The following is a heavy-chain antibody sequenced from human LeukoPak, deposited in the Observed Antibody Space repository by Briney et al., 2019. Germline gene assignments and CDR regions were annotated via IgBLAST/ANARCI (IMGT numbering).Heavy chain of an antibody. D-gene: IGHD7-27*01. CDR1: GGSISTYY. Sequence: SETLSLTCTVSGGSISTYYWGWIRQPPGKGLEWIGTMYHSGSTNYNPSLKSRVTISVDTSKNQFSLKLSSVTAADTAVYFCARGFRGDNFDYWGQGTLVTVSS. CDR3: ARGFRGDNFDY. CDR2: MYHSGST. V-gene: IGHV4-59*08. J-gene: IGHJ4*02.